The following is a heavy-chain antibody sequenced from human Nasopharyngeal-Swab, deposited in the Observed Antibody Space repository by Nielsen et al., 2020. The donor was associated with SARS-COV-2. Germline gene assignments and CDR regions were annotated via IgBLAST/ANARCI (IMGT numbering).Heavy chain of an antibody. Sequence: SAPTLVKPTQTLTLTCTFSGFSLSTSGMCVSWIRQPPGKALEWLARIDWDDDKYYSTSLKTRLTISKDTSKNQAVLTMTNMDPVDTATYYCARTPYSTRGLDFDYWGQGTLVTVSS. CDR2: IDWDDDK. D-gene: IGHD2/OR15-2a*01. CDR3: ARTPYSTRGLDFDY. V-gene: IGHV2-70*11. J-gene: IGHJ4*02. CDR1: GFSLSTSGMC.